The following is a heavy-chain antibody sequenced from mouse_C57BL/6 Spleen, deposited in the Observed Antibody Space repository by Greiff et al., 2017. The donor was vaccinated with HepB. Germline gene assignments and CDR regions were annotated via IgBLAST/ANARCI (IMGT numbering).Heavy chain of an antibody. CDR2: LYPGGGYT. V-gene: IGHV1-63*01. J-gene: IGHJ2*01. Sequence: VQLQQSGAELVRPGTSVKMSCKASGYTFTNYWIGWAKQRPGHGLEWIGDLYPGGGYTNYTEKFKGKAKLPADKSSSTSYMQFSSLTSEDSAIYYCARYLDSSGSFDYWGQGTTLTVAS. CDR3: ARYLDSSGSFDY. CDR1: GYTFTNYW. D-gene: IGHD3-2*02.